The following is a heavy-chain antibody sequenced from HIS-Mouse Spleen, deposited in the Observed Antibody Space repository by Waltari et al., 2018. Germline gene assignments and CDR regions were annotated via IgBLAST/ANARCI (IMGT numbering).Heavy chain of an antibody. Sequence: QVTLRESGPALVKPTQTLTLTCTFSGFSLSTSGMCVSWIRQPPGRALEWLARIDWDDDKYYSKSLKTMLTISKDTSKNQVVLTMTNMDPVDTATYYCARIQAGKLELPFDYWGQGTLVTVSS. CDR1: GFSLSTSGMC. D-gene: IGHD1-7*01. V-gene: IGHV2-70*15. J-gene: IGHJ4*02. CDR2: IDWDDDK. CDR3: ARIQAGKLELPFDY.